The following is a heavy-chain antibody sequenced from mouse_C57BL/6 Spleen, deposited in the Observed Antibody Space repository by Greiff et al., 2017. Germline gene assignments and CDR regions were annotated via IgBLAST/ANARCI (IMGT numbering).Heavy chain of an antibody. D-gene: IGHD4-1*01. CDR3: ALTGDFDY. CDR1: GYTFTSYW. Sequence: QVQLQQPGAELVRPGTSVKLSCKASGYTFTSYWMHWVKQRPGQGLEWIGVIDPSDSYTNYNQKFKGKATLTVDTSSSTAYMQLSSLTSEDSAVYYCALTGDFDYWGQGTTRTVSS. V-gene: IGHV1-59*01. CDR2: IDPSDSYT. J-gene: IGHJ2*01.